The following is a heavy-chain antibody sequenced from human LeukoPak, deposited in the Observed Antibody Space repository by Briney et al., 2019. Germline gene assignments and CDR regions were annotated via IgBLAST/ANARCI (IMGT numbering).Heavy chain of an antibody. J-gene: IGHJ4*02. Sequence: GGSLRLSCAASGFTFSSYAMHWVRQAPGKGLEWVAVISYDGSNKYYADSVKGRFTISRDNSKNTLYLQMNSLRAEDTAVYYCARDQALLLWNFDYWGQGTLVTVSS. CDR2: ISYDGSNK. D-gene: IGHD3-10*01. CDR1: GFTFSSYA. CDR3: ARDQALLLWNFDY. V-gene: IGHV3-30-3*01.